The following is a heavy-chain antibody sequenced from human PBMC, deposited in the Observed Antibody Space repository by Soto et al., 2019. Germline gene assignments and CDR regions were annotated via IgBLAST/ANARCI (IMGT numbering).Heavy chain of an antibody. Sequence: GGSLRLSCAASGFTFSSYAMHWVRQAPGKGLEWVAVISYDGSNKYYADSVKGRFTISRDNSKNTLYLQMNSLRAEDTAVYYCARGRGYSGYDDAFDIWGQGKMVTVS. V-gene: IGHV3-30-3*01. D-gene: IGHD5-12*01. J-gene: IGHJ3*02. CDR2: ISYDGSNK. CDR1: GFTFSSYA. CDR3: ARGRGYSGYDDAFDI.